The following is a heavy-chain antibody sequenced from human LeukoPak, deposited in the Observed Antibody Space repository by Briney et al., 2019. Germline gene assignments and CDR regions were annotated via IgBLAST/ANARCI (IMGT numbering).Heavy chain of an antibody. J-gene: IGHJ6*03. V-gene: IGHV4-39*01. D-gene: IGHD6-13*01. CDR3: ARHRPLYSSSWFYYYYYYMDV. CDR2: IYYSGST. Sequence: SETLSLTCTVSGGSINSSYYYWGWIRQPPGKGLEWVGSIYYSGSTYYNPSLKSRVTISVDTSKNQFSLKLSSVTAADTAAYYCARHRPLYSSSWFYYYYYYMDVWGKGTTVTISS. CDR1: GGSINSSYYY.